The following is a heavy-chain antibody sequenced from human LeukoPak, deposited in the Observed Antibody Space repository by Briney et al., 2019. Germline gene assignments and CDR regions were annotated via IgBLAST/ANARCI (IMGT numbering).Heavy chain of an antibody. CDR1: GYPFTGYY. CDR2: INPNSGGT. CDR3: ARADTYYYDSTGYSQYYFEY. Sequence: ASVKVSCKASGYPFTGYYMHWVRQAPGQGLEWMGWINPNSGGTDYAPKFQGRVTMTRDTSISTAYMELTSLRPDDTAVYYCARADTYYYDSTGYSQYYFEYWGQGTLVTVSS. D-gene: IGHD3-22*01. J-gene: IGHJ4*02. V-gene: IGHV1-2*07.